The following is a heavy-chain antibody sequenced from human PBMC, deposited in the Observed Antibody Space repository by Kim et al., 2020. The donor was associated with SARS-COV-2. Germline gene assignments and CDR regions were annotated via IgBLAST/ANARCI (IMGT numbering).Heavy chain of an antibody. V-gene: IGHV3-21*01. CDR3: ARDDVATRGGDY. CDR1: GFTFSSYS. D-gene: IGHD5-12*01. CDR2: ISSSSSYI. J-gene: IGHJ4*02. Sequence: GGSLRLSCAASGFTFSSYSMNWVRQAPGKGLEWVSSISSSSSYIYYADSVKGRFTISRDNAKNSLYLQMNSLRAEDTAVYYCARDDVATRGGDYWGQGTLVTVSS.